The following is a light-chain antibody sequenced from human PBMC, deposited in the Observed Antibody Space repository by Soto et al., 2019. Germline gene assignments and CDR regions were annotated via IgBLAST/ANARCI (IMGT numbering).Light chain of an antibody. CDR2: KAS. CDR3: QQYSGYPLT. J-gene: IGKJ4*01. Sequence: DIQMTQSPSTLSASVGDRVTIACRASQSISRYLAWYQHQPGKAPKPLIYKASSLESGVPSRFSGSGSGTEFTLTISSLQPDDFATYYCQQYSGYPLTFGGGTQVQIK. CDR1: QSISRY. V-gene: IGKV1-5*03.